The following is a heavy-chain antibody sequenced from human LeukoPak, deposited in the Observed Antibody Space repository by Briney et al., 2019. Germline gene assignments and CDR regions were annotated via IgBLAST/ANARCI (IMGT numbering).Heavy chain of an antibody. D-gene: IGHD2-2*01. J-gene: IGHJ4*02. CDR3: AKAGRHCSSTSCYADY. Sequence: PRRSLRLSCAASGFTFSSYGMHWVRQAPGKGLEWVAVISYDGSNKYYADSVKGRFTISRDNSKNTLYLQMNSLRAEDTAVYYCAKAGRHCSSTSCYADYWGQGTLVTVSS. V-gene: IGHV3-30*18. CDR2: ISYDGSNK. CDR1: GFTFSSYG.